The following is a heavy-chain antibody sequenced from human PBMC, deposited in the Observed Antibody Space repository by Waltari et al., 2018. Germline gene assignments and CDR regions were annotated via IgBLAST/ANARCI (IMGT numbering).Heavy chain of an antibody. J-gene: IGHJ6*02. V-gene: IGHV4-34*01. CDR1: GGSFSGYY. CDR3: ARDRYYDSSGYYYYGMDV. CDR2: INHSGST. Sequence: QVQLQQWGAGLLKPSETLSLTCAVYGGSFSGYYWSWIRQPPGKGLGWIGEINHSGSTTYNPSLKSRVTISVDTSKNQFSLKLSSVTAADTAGYYCARDRYYDSSGYYYYGMDVWGQGTTVTVSS. D-gene: IGHD3-22*01.